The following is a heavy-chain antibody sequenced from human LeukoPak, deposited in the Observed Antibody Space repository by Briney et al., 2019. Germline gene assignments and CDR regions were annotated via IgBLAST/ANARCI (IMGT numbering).Heavy chain of an antibody. CDR1: GGSFSGYY. CDR2: INHSGST. Sequence: PSETLSLTCAVYGGSFSGYYWSWIRQPPGKRLEWIGEINHSGSTNYNPSLKSRVTISVDTSKNQFSLKLSSVTAADTAVYYCAGGYSYGYRVIDYWGQGTLVTVSS. CDR3: AGGYSYGYRVIDY. J-gene: IGHJ4*02. D-gene: IGHD5-18*01. V-gene: IGHV4-34*01.